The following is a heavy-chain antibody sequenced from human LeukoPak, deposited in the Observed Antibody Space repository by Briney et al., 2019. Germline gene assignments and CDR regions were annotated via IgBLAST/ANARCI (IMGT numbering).Heavy chain of an antibody. CDR1: GYTLTELS. CDR2: FYPEDGET. CDR3: ATLRGQFLKWRKHNWFDP. D-gene: IGHD3-3*01. V-gene: IGHV1-24*01. J-gene: IGHJ5*02. Sequence: ASVKVSCKVSGYTLTELSMHWVRQAPGKGLEWMGGFYPEDGETIYAQKFQGRVTMTEDTSTDTAYMELSSLRSEDTAIYYCATLRGQFLKWRKHNWFDPWGQGTLVTVSS.